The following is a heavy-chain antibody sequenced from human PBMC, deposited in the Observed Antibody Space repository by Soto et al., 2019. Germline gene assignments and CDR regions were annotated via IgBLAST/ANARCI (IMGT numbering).Heavy chain of an antibody. D-gene: IGHD6-13*01. V-gene: IGHV4-31*03. CDR1: GGSISSGGYY. J-gene: IGHJ4*02. Sequence: SETLSLTCTVSGGSISSGGYYWSWIRQHPGKGLEWIGYIYYSGSTYYNPSLKSRVTISVDTSKNQLSLKLSSVTAADTAVYYCARDIAAAGQASPLGYFDYWGQGTLVTVSS. CDR2: IYYSGST. CDR3: ARDIAAAGQASPLGYFDY.